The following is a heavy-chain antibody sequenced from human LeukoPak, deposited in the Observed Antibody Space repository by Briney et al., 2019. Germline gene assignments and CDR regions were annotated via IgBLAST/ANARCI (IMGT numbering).Heavy chain of an antibody. CDR3: ARGTAYYYGSGSYPALDY. V-gene: IGHV3-53*01. CDR1: GFTVSSNY. Sequence: GGSLRLSCAASGFTVSSNYMSWVRQAPGEGLEWVSVIYSGGSTYYADSVKGRFTISRDNSKNTLYLQMNSLRAEDTAVYYCARGTAYYYGSGSYPALDYWGQGTLVTVSS. D-gene: IGHD3-10*01. J-gene: IGHJ4*02. CDR2: IYSGGST.